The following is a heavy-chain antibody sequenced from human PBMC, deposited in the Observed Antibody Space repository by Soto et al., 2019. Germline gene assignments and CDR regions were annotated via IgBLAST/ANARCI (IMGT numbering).Heavy chain of an antibody. CDR3: ARPHHYDILTGYYLDYYYGMDV. D-gene: IGHD3-9*01. V-gene: IGHV4-39*01. J-gene: IGHJ6*02. CDR1: GGSISSSSYY. Sequence: PSETLSLTCTVSGGSISSSSYYWGWIRQPPGKGLEWIGSIYYSGSTYYKPSLKSRVTISVDTSKNQFSLKLSSVTAADTAVYYCARPHHYDILTGYYLDYYYGMDVWGQGTTVTVSS. CDR2: IYYSGST.